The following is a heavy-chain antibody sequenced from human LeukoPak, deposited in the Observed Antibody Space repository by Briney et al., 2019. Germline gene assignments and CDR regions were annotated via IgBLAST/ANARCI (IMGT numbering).Heavy chain of an antibody. V-gene: IGHV3-23*01. CDR3: AKDRVNGYFDL. J-gene: IGHJ2*01. CDR1: GFTFSIYA. Sequence: GGSLRLSCAASGFTFSIYAMIWVRQAPGKGLEWVSTISNNGGNTFYADSVKGRFTISRDNSKNTLYLQMNSLRAEDTAVYYCAKDRVNGYFDLRGRGTLVTVSS. CDR2: ISNNGGNT. D-gene: IGHD3-10*01.